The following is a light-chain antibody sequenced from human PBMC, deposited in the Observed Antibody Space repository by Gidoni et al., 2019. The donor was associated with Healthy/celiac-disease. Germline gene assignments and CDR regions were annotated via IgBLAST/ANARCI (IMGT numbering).Light chain of an antibody. J-gene: IGKJ4*01. CDR1: QSISSR. CDR3: QQYNSYPLT. CDR2: KAS. Sequence: DIQMTQSPSTLSASVGDRVTIPCRASQSISSRLAWYQQKPGKAPKLLIYKASSLESGVPSRFSGSGSGTEFTLTISSLQPDDFATYYCQQYNSYPLTFGGGTKVEIK. V-gene: IGKV1-5*03.